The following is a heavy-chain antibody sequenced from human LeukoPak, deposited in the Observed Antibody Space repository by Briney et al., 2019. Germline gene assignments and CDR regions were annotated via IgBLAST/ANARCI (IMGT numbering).Heavy chain of an antibody. CDR1: GFTFSSYA. V-gene: IGHV3-23*01. CDR2: ISGSGGST. CDR3: AKLPPLLTTSSYWYFDL. J-gene: IGHJ2*01. Sequence: GGSLRLSCAASGFTFSSYAMSWVRQAPGKGLEWVSAISGSGGSTYYADSVKGRFTISRDNSKNTLYLQMNSLRAEDTAVYYCAKLPPLLTTSSYWYFDLWGRGTLVTVSS. D-gene: IGHD4-11*01.